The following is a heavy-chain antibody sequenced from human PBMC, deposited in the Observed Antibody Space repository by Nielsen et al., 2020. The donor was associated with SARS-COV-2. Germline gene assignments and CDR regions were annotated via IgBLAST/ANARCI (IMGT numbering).Heavy chain of an antibody. CDR3: AYCSSTSCYGESYYYYYMDV. J-gene: IGHJ6*03. Sequence: SVKVSCKASGGTFSSYAISWVRQAPGQGLEWMGGIIPIFGTANYAQKIQGRVTITADESTSTAYMELSSLRSEDTAVYYCAYCSSTSCYGESYYYYYMDVWGKGTTVTVSS. D-gene: IGHD2-2*01. CDR2: IIPIFGTA. CDR1: GGTFSSYA. V-gene: IGHV1-69*01.